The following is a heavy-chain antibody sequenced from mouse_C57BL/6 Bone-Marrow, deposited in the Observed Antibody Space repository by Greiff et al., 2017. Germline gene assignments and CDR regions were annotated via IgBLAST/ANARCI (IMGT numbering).Heavy chain of an antibody. V-gene: IGHV1-55*01. Sequence: VQRVESGAELVKPGASVKMSCKASGYTFTSYWITWVKQRPGQGLEWIGDIYPGSGSTNYNEKFKSKATLTVDTSSSTAYIQLSSLTSEDSAVYYCARPYYSNYWYFDVWGTGTTVTVSS. CDR3: ARPYYSNYWYFDV. D-gene: IGHD2-5*01. CDR2: IYPGSGST. J-gene: IGHJ1*03. CDR1: GYTFTSYW.